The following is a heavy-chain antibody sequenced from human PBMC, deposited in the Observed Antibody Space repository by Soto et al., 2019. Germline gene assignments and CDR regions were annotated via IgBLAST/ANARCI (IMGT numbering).Heavy chain of an antibody. CDR1: GFSLTTSGVG. J-gene: IGHJ4*02. Sequence: QITLNESGPTVVKPAETLTLTCTFSGFSLTTSGVGVGWIRQSPGKAPEWLALIYWDDDKRYSASLKSRLTITKDTSKNQVVLTMASVDSADTATYYCAHRILRTVFGLVTTTAIYFDFWRQGTPVVVSS. D-gene: IGHD3-3*01. CDR2: IYWDDDK. CDR3: AHRILRTVFGLVTTTAIYFDF. V-gene: IGHV2-5*02.